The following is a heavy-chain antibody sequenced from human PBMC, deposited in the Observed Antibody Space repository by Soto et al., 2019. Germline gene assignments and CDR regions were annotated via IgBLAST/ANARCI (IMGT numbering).Heavy chain of an antibody. V-gene: IGHV3-30-3*01. J-gene: IGHJ6*02. CDR1: GFTFSSYA. CDR2: ISYDGSNK. D-gene: IGHD6-13*01. CDR3: ARDHFAFVGIAAAGPWYYYGMDV. Sequence: HPGGSLRLSCAASGFTFSSYAMHWVRQAPGKGLEWVAVISYDGSNKYYADSVKGRFTISRDNSKNTLYLQMNSLRAEDTAVYYCARDHFAFVGIAAAGPWYYYGMDVWGQGTTVTVSS.